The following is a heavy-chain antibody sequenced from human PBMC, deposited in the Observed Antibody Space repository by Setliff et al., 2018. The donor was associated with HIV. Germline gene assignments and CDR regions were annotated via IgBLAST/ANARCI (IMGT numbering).Heavy chain of an antibody. CDR1: DYSISSGYY. J-gene: IGHJ4*02. CDR2: LHHTGST. D-gene: IGHD3-10*01. V-gene: IGHV4-38-2*01. CDR3: ARHNVGGGYGWGSYRPFDS. Sequence: SETLSLTCAVSDYSISSGYYWGWIRQPPGKGLEWIGSLHHTGSTYYNPSLKSRVSTSVDKSNNQFSLQLSFVTAADTAVYYCARHNVGGGYGWGSYRPFDSWGQGTLVTV.